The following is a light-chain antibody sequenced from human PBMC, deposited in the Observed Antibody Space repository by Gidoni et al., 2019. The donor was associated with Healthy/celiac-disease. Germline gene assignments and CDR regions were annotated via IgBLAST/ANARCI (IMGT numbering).Light chain of an antibody. CDR1: QSIRSY. J-gene: IGKJ4*02. Sequence: DIQMTQSPSSLSASVGDRVTITCRASQSIRSYLNWYQQKPGKDPTLLIYAASSLQSGVPSRFSGSGSGTDFTLTISSLQPEDFATYYCQQSYSTPRFGGGTKVEIK. CDR3: QQSYSTPR. CDR2: AAS. V-gene: IGKV1-39*01.